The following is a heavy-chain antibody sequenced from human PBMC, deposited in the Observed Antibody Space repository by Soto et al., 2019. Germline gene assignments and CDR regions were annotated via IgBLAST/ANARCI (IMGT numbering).Heavy chain of an antibody. Sequence: QITLKESGPTLVKPTQTLTLTCTFSGFSLGTRGVGVGWIRQPPGKALEWLVLIYWDDDKRYSPSLKSRLTITKDTSKNQVVLTMTNMDPVDSATYYCARDSSGWYGFDYWGPGTPVTVSS. J-gene: IGHJ4*02. CDR2: IYWDDDK. CDR3: ARDSSGWYGFDY. V-gene: IGHV2-5*02. CDR1: GFSLGTRGVG. D-gene: IGHD6-19*01.